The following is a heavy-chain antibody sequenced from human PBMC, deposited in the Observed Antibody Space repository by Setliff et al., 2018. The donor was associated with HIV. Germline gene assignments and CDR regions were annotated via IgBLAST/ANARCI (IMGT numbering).Heavy chain of an antibody. CDR3: ARASHSGPSSNGRVSDAWDV. Sequence: ASVKVSCKASGDTFSNSALTWVRQAPGQGLEWMGGSIPLFGTVKYAQKFQGRVTITTDESTSTAYMELSSLRSEDTAVYYCARASHSGPSSNGRVSDAWDVWGQGTMVTVSS. D-gene: IGHD1-26*01. V-gene: IGHV1-69*05. CDR2: SIPLFGTV. CDR1: GDTFSNSA. J-gene: IGHJ3*01.